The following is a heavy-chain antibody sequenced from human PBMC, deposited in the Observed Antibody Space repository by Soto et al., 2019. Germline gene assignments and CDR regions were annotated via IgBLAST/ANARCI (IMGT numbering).Heavy chain of an antibody. CDR1: GYSFTNND. D-gene: IGHD3-16*01. CDR2: MNPGSGDT. V-gene: IGHV1-8*01. J-gene: IGHJ5*02. Sequence: ASVKVSCKASGYSFTNNDVSWVRQATGQGLEWMGWMNPGSGDTGYAQKFQGRVTMTRDISIAAAYMELSSLRSDDTAIYYCARMATFGSLNWFDPWGQGTLVTVSS. CDR3: ARMATFGSLNWFDP.